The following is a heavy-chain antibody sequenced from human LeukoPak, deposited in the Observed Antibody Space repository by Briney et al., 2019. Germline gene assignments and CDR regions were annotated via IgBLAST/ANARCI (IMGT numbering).Heavy chain of an antibody. J-gene: IGHJ6*02. CDR3: ARVGRYYGMDV. Sequence: GGSLRLSCAASGFTFSSYWMSWVRQAPGKGLEWVANIKQGGSEKYYVDSVKGRFTISRDNAKNSLYLQMNSLRAEDTAVCYCARVGRYYGMDVWGQGTTVTVSS. CDR1: GFTFSSYW. V-gene: IGHV3-7*01. CDR2: IKQGGSEK. D-gene: IGHD3-10*01.